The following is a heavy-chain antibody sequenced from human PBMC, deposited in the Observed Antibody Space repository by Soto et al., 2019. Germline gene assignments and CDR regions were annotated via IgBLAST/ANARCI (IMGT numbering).Heavy chain of an antibody. Sequence: GGSLRLSCVASGFTFSSYVMSWLRQAPGREPEWVSGISGSGASTFQIGSVRGRFIVSRDNPKNTLYLQMNSLSAEDTAVYYCAKGTDIWPPDWFDSWGQGTLVTVSS. V-gene: IGHV3-23*01. CDR2: ISGSGAST. CDR1: GFTFSSYV. D-gene: IGHD3-9*01. J-gene: IGHJ5*01. CDR3: AKGTDIWPPDWFDS.